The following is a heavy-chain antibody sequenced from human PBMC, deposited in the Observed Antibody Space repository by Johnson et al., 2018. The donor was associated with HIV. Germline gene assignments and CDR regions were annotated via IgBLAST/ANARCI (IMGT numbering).Heavy chain of an antibody. Sequence: QVQLVESGGGVVQPGRSLRLSCAASGFTFSTYAMHWVRQAPGQGLEWVAVISYDGSNKYYVDSVKGRFTISRDNSKNTLYLQMNSLKTEDTAVYYCSTGWIGDAFDIWGQGTLVTVSS. CDR2: ISYDGSNK. V-gene: IGHV3-30-3*01. CDR1: GFTFSTYA. D-gene: IGHD5-12*01. CDR3: STGWIGDAFDI. J-gene: IGHJ3*02.